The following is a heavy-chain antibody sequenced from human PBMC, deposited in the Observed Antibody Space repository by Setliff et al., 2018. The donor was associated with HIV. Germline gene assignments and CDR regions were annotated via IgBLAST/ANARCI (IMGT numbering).Heavy chain of an antibody. CDR1: GFTFNTYW. CDR3: AKDGVVTADYYYYGMDV. J-gene: IGHJ6*02. D-gene: IGHD2-21*02. CDR2: IKEDGSER. Sequence: GGSLRLSCATSGFTFNTYWMSWVRQAPGKGLEWVANIKEDGSERNYVDSVKGRFTISRDNANKSLYLQMNSLRAEDTAVYYCAKDGVVTADYYYYGMDVWGQGTTVTVSS. V-gene: IGHV3-7*03.